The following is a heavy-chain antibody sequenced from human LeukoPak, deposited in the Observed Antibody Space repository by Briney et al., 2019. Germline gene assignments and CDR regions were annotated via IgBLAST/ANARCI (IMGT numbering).Heavy chain of an antibody. Sequence: GGSLRLSCAASGFTFSTYSMNWVRQAPGKGLEWVSSISSSRTDIYYGDSVKGRFAISRDNAKNSLYLQMNSLTSEDTAMYYCARRGKGLGYYMDVWGKGTTVTISS. CDR2: ISSSRTDI. CDR1: GFTFSTYS. V-gene: IGHV3-21*04. J-gene: IGHJ6*03. D-gene: IGHD3-16*01. CDR3: ARRGKGLGYYMDV.